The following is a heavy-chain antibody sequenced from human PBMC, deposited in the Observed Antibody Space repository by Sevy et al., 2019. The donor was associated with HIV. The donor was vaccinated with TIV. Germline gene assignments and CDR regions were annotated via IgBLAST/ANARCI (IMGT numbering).Heavy chain of an antibody. V-gene: IGHV3-15*01. CDR2: IRSTPDGGPA. D-gene: IGHD4-4*01. Sequence: GGSLRLSCIGSGFSFSYYGIHWVRQSPGKGLEWVGRIRSTPDGGPADYAAPVKGRFTISRDDSKNTLYLQMNSLKTEDTALYYCTTDAHDYSNYPSPYYFDNWGQGTLVTVSS. J-gene: IGHJ4*02. CDR3: TTDAHDYSNYPSPYYFDN. CDR1: GFSFSYYG.